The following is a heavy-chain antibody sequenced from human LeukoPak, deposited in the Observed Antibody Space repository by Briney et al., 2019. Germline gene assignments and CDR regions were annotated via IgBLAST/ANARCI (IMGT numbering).Heavy chain of an antibody. CDR1: GGSFSGYY. J-gene: IGHJ4*02. CDR2: INHSGST. V-gene: IGHV4-34*01. CDR3: ARRSGWYAPGL. Sequence: SETLSLTCAVYGGSFSGYYWSWIRQPPGKGLEWIGEINHSGSTNYNPSLKSRVTISVDTSKNQFSLKLSSVTAADTAVYYCARRSGWYAPGLWGQGTLVTVSS. D-gene: IGHD6-19*01.